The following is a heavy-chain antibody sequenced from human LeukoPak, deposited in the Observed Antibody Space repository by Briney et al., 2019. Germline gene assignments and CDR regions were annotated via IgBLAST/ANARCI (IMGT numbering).Heavy chain of an antibody. Sequence: QPGGSLRLSCAASGFTFSSYGMHWVRQAPGKGLEWVAFIRYDGSNKYYADSVKGRFTISRENSKNTLYLQMNSLRAEDTAVYHCAKVGDSSGYYQNYFDYWGQRTLVTVSS. CDR2: IRYDGSNK. CDR3: AKVGDSSGYYQNYFDY. V-gene: IGHV3-30*02. D-gene: IGHD3-22*01. CDR1: GFTFSSYG. J-gene: IGHJ4*02.